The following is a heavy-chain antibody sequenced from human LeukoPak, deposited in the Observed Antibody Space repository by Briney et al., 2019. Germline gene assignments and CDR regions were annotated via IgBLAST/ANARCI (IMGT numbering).Heavy chain of an antibody. V-gene: IGHV3-7*01. CDR2: IKEDGSGK. D-gene: IGHD3-16*01. CDR3: ASGRQLGY. J-gene: IGHJ4*02. CDR1: GFTFSSYW. Sequence: PGGSLRLSCGASGFTFSSYWMSWVRQAPGKGLEWVANIKEDGSGKYYVASVKGRFSISRDNAKNSLYLQMNSLRAEDTVVYYCASGRQLGYWGQGTLVTVSS.